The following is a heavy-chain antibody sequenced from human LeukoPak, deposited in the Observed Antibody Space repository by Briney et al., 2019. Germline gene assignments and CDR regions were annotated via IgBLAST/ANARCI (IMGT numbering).Heavy chain of an antibody. J-gene: IGHJ5*02. Sequence: PSETLSLTCAVYGGSFSGYYWSWIRQPPGKGLEWIGEINHSGSTNYNPPLKSRVTISVDTSKNQFSLKLSSVTAADTAVYYCARGRGSSGHYFWFDPWGQGTLVTVSS. CDR3: ARGRGSSGHYFWFDP. D-gene: IGHD3-22*01. CDR1: GGSFSGYY. CDR2: INHSGST. V-gene: IGHV4-34*01.